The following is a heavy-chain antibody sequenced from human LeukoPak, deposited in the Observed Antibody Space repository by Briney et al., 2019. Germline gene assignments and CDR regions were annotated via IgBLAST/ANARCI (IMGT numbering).Heavy chain of an antibody. Sequence: GGSLRLSCAASGFTFSSYGMSWVRQAPGKGLEWVSAISGSGGSTYYADSVKGRFTISRDNAKNSLYLQMNSLRAEDTAVYYCARDPVAVAGLIYFDYWGQGTLVTVSS. J-gene: IGHJ4*02. CDR1: GFTFSSYG. CDR3: ARDPVAVAGLIYFDY. D-gene: IGHD6-19*01. V-gene: IGHV3-23*01. CDR2: ISGSGGST.